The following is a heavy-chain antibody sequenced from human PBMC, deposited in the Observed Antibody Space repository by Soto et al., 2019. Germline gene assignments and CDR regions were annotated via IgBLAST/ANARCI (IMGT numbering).Heavy chain of an antibody. V-gene: IGHV3-72*01. CDR1: GFTFSDYY. J-gene: IGHJ4*02. D-gene: IGHD1-1*01. CDR2: SRDKGNSYST. Sequence: EVQLVESGGGLVQPGGSLRLSCAGSGFTFSDYYIDWVRQAPGKGLEWVGRSRDKGNSYSTYYAASVKGRYTISRDASKNSMFVQMHSLKTDDTTIYYCTRRITGTTTSDYMGQGTLVTVS. CDR3: TRRITGTTTSDY.